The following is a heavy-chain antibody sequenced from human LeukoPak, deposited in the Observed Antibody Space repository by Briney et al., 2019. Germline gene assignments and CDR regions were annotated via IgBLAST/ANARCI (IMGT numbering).Heavy chain of an antibody. CDR2: VWYDGNNK. Sequence: PGRSLRLSCAASGFTFRSYGMHWVRQAPGKGLEWVAIVWYDGNNKYYADSVKGRFTVSRDNSKDTVSLQLNSLRAEDTAVYYCARSSSGRWDIDYWGQGTLVTVSS. D-gene: IGHD6-19*01. V-gene: IGHV3-33*01. CDR3: ARSSSGRWDIDY. J-gene: IGHJ4*02. CDR1: GFTFRSYG.